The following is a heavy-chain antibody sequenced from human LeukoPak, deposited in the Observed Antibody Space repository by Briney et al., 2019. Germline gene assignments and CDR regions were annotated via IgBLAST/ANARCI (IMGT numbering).Heavy chain of an antibody. V-gene: IGHV3-21*01. J-gene: IGHJ4*02. Sequence: GGSLRLSCAASGFTFSSYEMNWVRQAPGKGLEWVSSITRMSDYIYYADSVKGRFTISRDNAKNSLYLQMNSLRGEDTAVYYCAKAGSSVFWDWGQGTLVTVSS. D-gene: IGHD3-22*01. CDR3: AKAGSSVFWD. CDR2: ITRMSDYI. CDR1: GFTFSSYE.